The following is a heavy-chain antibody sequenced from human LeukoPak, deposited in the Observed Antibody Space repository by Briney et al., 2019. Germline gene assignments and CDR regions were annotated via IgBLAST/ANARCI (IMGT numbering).Heavy chain of an antibody. V-gene: IGHV4-39*01. CDR2: VYHSGST. Sequence: SETLSLTCTVSGASISGTTHYWGWIRQPPGKGLEWIGSVYHSGSTYYSPSLKRRATISVDTSKNQFSLKLNSVTATDTAVYYCARHYGPWGQGTLVTVSS. D-gene: IGHD3-10*01. CDR3: ARHYGP. J-gene: IGHJ4*02. CDR1: GASISGTTHY.